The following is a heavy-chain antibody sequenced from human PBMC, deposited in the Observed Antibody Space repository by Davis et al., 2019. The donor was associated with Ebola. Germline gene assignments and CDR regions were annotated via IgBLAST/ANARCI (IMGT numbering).Heavy chain of an antibody. V-gene: IGHV3-30*03. D-gene: IGHD1-26*01. CDR1: GFTFSSYG. CDR2: ISYDGSNK. J-gene: IGHJ4*02. Sequence: GESLKISCAASGFTFSSYGMHWVRQAPGKGLEWVAVISYDGSNKYYADSVKGRFTISRDNSKNTLYLQMNSLRAEDTAVYYCAREGSGSYSDYWGQGTLVTVSS. CDR3: AREGSGSYSDY.